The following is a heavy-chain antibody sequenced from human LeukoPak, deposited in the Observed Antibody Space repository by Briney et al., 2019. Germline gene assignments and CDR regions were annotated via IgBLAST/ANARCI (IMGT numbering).Heavy chain of an antibody. CDR2: IKQDGSEK. CDR3: AREKSNVVAATPIDY. Sequence: PGGSLRLSCAASGFTFNNYWMTWVRQAPGMGLEWVANIKQDGSEKYYVDSVKGRFTISRDIAKNSLYLQMNSLRAEDTAVYYCAREKSNVVAATPIDYWGQGTLVTVSS. D-gene: IGHD2-15*01. CDR1: GFTFNNYW. J-gene: IGHJ4*02. V-gene: IGHV3-7*01.